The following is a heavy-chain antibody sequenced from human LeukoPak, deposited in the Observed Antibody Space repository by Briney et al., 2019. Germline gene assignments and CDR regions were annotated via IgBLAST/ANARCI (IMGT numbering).Heavy chain of an antibody. Sequence: PSETLSLTCTVSGGSISGYHWSWIRQPPGKGLEWIGFIYYSGSTNYNPSLKSRVIISVDTSKNQISLKLSSVTAANTAVYYCARGNSGYDYAFDIWGQGTMVSVSS. CDR2: IYYSGST. J-gene: IGHJ3*02. CDR3: ARGNSGYDYAFDI. V-gene: IGHV4-59*01. CDR1: GGSISGYH. D-gene: IGHD5-12*01.